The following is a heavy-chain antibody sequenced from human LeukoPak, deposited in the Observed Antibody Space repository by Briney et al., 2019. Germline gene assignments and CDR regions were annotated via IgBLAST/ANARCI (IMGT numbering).Heavy chain of an antibody. CDR2: IYSGGST. J-gene: IGHJ4*02. CDR3: ARGSGSYYWFDY. D-gene: IGHD1-26*01. CDR1: GFTVSTNY. Sequence: GGSLRLSCAASGFTVSTNYMSWVRQAPGKGLEWVSVIYSGGSTYYADSVRGRFTISRDISKNTLYLQMNSLRAEDTAVYYCARGSGSYYWFDYWGQGTLVTVSS. V-gene: IGHV3-66*01.